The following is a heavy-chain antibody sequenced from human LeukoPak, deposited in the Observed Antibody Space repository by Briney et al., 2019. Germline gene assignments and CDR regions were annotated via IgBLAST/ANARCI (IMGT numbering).Heavy chain of an antibody. CDR2: ISYDGSNK. Sequence: AISYDGSNKYYADSVKGRFTISRDNSKNTLYLQMNSLRAEDTAVYYCARAKVLGDAFDIWGQETMVTVSS. D-gene: IGHD7-27*01. V-gene: IGHV3-30*01. CDR3: ARAKVLGDAFDI. J-gene: IGHJ3*02.